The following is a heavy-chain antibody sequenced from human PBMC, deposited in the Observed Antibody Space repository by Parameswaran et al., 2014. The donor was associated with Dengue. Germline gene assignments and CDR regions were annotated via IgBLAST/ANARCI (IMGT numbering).Heavy chain of an antibody. Sequence: WIRQPPGKGLEWIGHIYTTGDTNYNPSLKSRVTISLDTSKNQFSLRLSSVTAADTAVYYCARSAIYYYDILTGYWVFDYWGQGTQVTVSS. CDR2: IYTTGDT. J-gene: IGHJ4*02. D-gene: IGHD3-9*01. V-gene: IGHV4-4*08. CDR3: ARSAIYYYDILTGYWVFDY.